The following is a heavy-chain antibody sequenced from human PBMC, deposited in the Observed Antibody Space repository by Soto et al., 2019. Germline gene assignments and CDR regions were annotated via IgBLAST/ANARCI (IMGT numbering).Heavy chain of an antibody. D-gene: IGHD2-21*01. Sequence: EVQLVQSGAEVIRPGESLKISCKGSGYNFTNYWIGWVRQMPGKGLEWMGIIYPGDSDTRYSPSSQGQVIISADKSVSTAYLQWSSLKASDTAMYYCATISLRPYYHYGMDVWGQGTTVTVSS. CDR1: GYNFTNYW. CDR2: IYPGDSDT. V-gene: IGHV5-51*01. J-gene: IGHJ6*02. CDR3: ATISLRPYYHYGMDV.